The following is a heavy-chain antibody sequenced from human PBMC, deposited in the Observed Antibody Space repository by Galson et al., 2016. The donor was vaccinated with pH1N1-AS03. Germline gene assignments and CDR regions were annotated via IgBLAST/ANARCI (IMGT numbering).Heavy chain of an antibody. D-gene: IGHD2-2*01. J-gene: IGHJ4*02. Sequence: QSGAEVKKPGESLKISCKGSGDSFNTYWIGWVRQMPGKGLEWMGIIYPGDSDTRYSPSFQGHVTISADASISTAYLQWSSLKASDTAIYYCARRGHCTGISCYDFDYWGQGTLVTVSS. V-gene: IGHV5-51*03. CDR2: IYPGDSDT. CDR3: ARRGHCTGISCYDFDY. CDR1: GDSFNTYW.